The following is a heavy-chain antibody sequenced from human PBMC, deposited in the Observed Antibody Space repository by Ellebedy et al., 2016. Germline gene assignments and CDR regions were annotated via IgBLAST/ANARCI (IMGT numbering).Heavy chain of an antibody. CDR1: GFSFSNYT. Sequence: GESLKISXAASGFSFSNYTMSWVRQAPGKGLEWVVLISYDGSDKYYADSVKGRFTISRDNSKNTLFLQMNSPRAEDTAVYYCAKVGGIYYPFAFDIWGQGAMVTVSS. CDR3: AKVGGIYYPFAFDI. CDR2: ISYDGSDK. J-gene: IGHJ3*02. V-gene: IGHV3-30*18. D-gene: IGHD1-26*01.